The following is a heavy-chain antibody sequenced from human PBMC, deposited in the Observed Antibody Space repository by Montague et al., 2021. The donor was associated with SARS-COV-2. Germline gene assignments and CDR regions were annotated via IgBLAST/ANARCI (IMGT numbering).Heavy chain of an antibody. CDR2: INHSGST. J-gene: IGHJ3*01. Sequence: SETLSLTCAVYGGSFSGYYWSWIRQPPGKGLELIGEINHSGSTKYNPSLKSRVTISVDTSKNQSSLKLSSVTAADTAVYYCARFPTAYYYDGKAAPATPDAFDLWGQGTMVTVSS. D-gene: IGHD3-22*01. V-gene: IGHV4-34*01. CDR1: GGSFSGYY. CDR3: ARFPTAYYYDGKAAPATPDAFDL.